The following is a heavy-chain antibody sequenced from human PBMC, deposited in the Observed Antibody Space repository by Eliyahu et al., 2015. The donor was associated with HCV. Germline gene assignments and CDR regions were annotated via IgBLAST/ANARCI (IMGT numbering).Heavy chain of an antibody. CDR3: ATSNYHDSSPYPVFDY. V-gene: IGHV1-2*06. CDR2: INPNSGGT. J-gene: IGHJ4*02. CDR1: GYSFTGDY. D-gene: IGHD3-22*01. Sequence: QVQLVQSGAEVKKPGASVKVSCKASGYSFTGDYMHWVRXAPGPGLEWMGRINPNSGGTNYAQKFQGRVTMTRDTSISTAYMELSRLRSEDAAVYYCATSNYHDSSPYPVFDYWGQGTLVTVSS.